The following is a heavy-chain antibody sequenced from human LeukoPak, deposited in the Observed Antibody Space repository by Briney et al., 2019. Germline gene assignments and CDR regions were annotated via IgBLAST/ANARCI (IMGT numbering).Heavy chain of an antibody. J-gene: IGHJ4*02. V-gene: IGHV3-30-3*01. CDR3: ARSLPYYDFWSGYELDY. CDR2: ISYDGSNK. CDR1: GFTFSSYA. Sequence: GGSLRLSCAASGFTFSSYAMHWVRQAPGKGLEWVAVISYDGSNKYYADSVKGRFTISRDNSKNTLYLQMNSLSAEDTAVYYCARSLPYYDFWSGYELDYWGQGTLVTVSS. D-gene: IGHD3-3*01.